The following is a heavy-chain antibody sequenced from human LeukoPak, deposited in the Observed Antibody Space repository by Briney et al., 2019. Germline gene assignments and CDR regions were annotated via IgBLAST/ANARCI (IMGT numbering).Heavy chain of an antibody. V-gene: IGHV1-46*01. CDR1: EYTFTNYY. CDR3: ARGGPFDY. J-gene: IGHJ4*02. CDR2: INPSGGST. Sequence: ASMKVSCKTSEYTFTNYYMHWVRQAPGQGLEWMGIINPSGGSTTYAQKFQGRVTMTRDTSTRTLYMELSSLRSDDTAVYYCARGGPFDYWGQGTLVTVSS.